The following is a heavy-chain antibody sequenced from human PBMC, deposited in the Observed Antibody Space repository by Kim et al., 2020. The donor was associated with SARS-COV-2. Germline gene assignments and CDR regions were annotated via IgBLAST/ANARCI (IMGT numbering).Heavy chain of an antibody. CDR2: INHSGST. Sequence: SETLSLTCAVYGGSFSGYYWSWIRQPPGKGLEWIGEINHSGSTNYNPSLKSRVTISVDTSKNQFSLKLSSVTAADTAVYYCAREQGYSGLIYYYYYGMDVWGQGTTVTVSS. J-gene: IGHJ6*02. V-gene: IGHV4-34*01. CDR3: AREQGYSGLIYYYYYGMDV. CDR1: GGSFSGYY. D-gene: IGHD5-12*01.